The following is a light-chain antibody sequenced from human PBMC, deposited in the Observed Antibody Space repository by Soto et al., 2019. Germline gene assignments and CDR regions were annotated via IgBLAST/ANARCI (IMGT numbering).Light chain of an antibody. Sequence: QSVLTQPPSASGTPGQRVTISCSGGSSNIGINTVNWYQQLPRTAPKLLIYYNGQRPSGVPDRFSGSKSGTSTSLTISGLQSEDEAAYYCAAWDDSLNGWVFGGGTKLTVL. J-gene: IGLJ3*02. V-gene: IGLV1-44*01. CDR2: YNG. CDR1: SSNIGINT. CDR3: AAWDDSLNGWV.